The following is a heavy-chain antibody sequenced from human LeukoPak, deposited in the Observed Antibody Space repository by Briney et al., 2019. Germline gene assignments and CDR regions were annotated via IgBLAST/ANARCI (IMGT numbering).Heavy chain of an antibody. CDR1: GGSISSGGYY. CDR2: IYYSGST. Sequence: SQTLSLTCTVSGGSISSGGYYWSWIRQHPGKGLEWIGYIYYSGSTYYNPSLKSRVTISVDTSKNQFSLKLSSVTAADTAVYYCARTIAAAGPYFDYRGQGTLVTVSS. J-gene: IGHJ4*02. CDR3: ARTIAAAGPYFDY. D-gene: IGHD6-13*01. V-gene: IGHV4-31*03.